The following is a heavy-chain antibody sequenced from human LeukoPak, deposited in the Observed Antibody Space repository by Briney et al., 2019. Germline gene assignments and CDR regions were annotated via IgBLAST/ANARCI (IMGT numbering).Heavy chain of an antibody. CDR3: AKSFYFGSGRSYYYYGMDV. Sequence: GGSLRLSCEVSGFTFKNYVMHWVRQAPGKGLEGVAGISYDGSKLYSAIAKGRLSTSRDNSKNTLYLQMNSLRPEHTAVYYCAKSFYFGSGRSYYYYGMDVWGQGTTVTVSS. CDR2: ISYDGSK. D-gene: IGHD3-10*01. V-gene: IGHV3-30*18. J-gene: IGHJ6*01. CDR1: GFTFKNYV.